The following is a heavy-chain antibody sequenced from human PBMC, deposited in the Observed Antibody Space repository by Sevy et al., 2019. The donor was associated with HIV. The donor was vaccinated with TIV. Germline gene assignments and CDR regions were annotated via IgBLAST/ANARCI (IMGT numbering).Heavy chain of an antibody. J-gene: IGHJ3*01. Sequence: GGSLRLSCAASGFTFNTHAMNWVRQAPGKGLEWVSTISGPGYNTYYADSVKGRFTISRDNSQNTLHLQMNSLGADDTAVYYCAKALNPALESMLQVNLRTLKGFDVWGQRTMVTVSS. CDR3: AKALNPALESMLQVNLRTLKGFDV. V-gene: IGHV3-23*01. D-gene: IGHD2-8*01. CDR2: ISGPGYNT. CDR1: GFTFNTHA.